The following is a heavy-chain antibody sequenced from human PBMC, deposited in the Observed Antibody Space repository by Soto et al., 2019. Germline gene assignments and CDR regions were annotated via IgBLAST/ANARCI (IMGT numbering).Heavy chain of an antibody. V-gene: IGHV3-30*18. CDR3: AKVLDTAMAAPQTFDY. CDR1: GFTFSSYG. J-gene: IGHJ4*02. CDR2: ISYDGSNK. D-gene: IGHD5-18*01. Sequence: GGSLRLSCAASGFTFSSYGMHWVRQAPGKGLEWVAVISYDGSNKYYAASVKGRFTISGDNSKNTLYLQMNSLRAEDTAVYYCAKVLDTAMAAPQTFDYWGQGTLVTVPS.